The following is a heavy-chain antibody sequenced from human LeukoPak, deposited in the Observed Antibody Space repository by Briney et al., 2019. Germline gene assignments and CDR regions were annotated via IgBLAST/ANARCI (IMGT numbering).Heavy chain of an antibody. CDR3: AKAARITIFGVVIHPFDY. D-gene: IGHD3-3*01. Sequence: QSGGSLRLSCAASGFTFSSYAMSWVRQAPGKGLEWVSAIMGSGGSTYYADSVKGRFTISRDNSKNTLYLQMNSLRAEDTAVYYCAKAARITIFGVVIHPFDYWGQGTLVTVSS. CDR2: IMGSGGST. CDR1: GFTFSSYA. V-gene: IGHV3-23*01. J-gene: IGHJ4*02.